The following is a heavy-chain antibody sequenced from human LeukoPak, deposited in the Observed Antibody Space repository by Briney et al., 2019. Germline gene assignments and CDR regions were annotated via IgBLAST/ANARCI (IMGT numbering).Heavy chain of an antibody. Sequence: PGGSLRLSCAASGFTFSNAWMSWVRQAPGKGLEWVGRIKSKTDGGTTDYAAPVKGRFTISRDDSKNTLYLQMNSLRVDDTAVYYCARDWFHAIDYWGQGTLVTVSS. CDR3: ARDWFHAIDY. CDR2: IKSKTDGGTT. D-gene: IGHD2/OR15-2a*01. J-gene: IGHJ4*02. V-gene: IGHV3-15*05. CDR1: GFTFSNAW.